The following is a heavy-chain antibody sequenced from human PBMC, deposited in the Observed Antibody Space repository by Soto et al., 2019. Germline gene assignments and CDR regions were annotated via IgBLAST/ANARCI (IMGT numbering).Heavy chain of an antibody. CDR3: AARRGGEGY. D-gene: IGHD3-16*01. CDR2: IYSGGYT. J-gene: IGHJ4*02. CDR1: GFTVSNNY. V-gene: IGHV3-53*01. Sequence: EVQLVESGGGLIQPGGSLRLSCAVSGFTVSNNYMSWVRQAPGKGLEGVSVIYSGGYTAYGDSVKGRFTISRDNSKNTQYLQKNTPRPADAALYSRAARRGGEGYWGQGTLVTVSS.